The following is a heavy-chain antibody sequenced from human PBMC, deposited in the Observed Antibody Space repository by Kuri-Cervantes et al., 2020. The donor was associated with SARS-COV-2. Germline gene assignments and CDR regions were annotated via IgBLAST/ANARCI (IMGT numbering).Heavy chain of an antibody. V-gene: IGHV3-74*01. CDR2: TNTDGSST. D-gene: IGHD1-26*01. Sequence: LSLTCAASGFTFSNYWMHWVRQAPGKGLVWVSRTNTDGSSTSYADSVKGRFTTSRDNAKNTLYLQMNSLRAEDTAVYYCARAFLRGGSDYWGQGTLVTVSS. CDR1: GFTFSNYW. CDR3: ARAFLRGGSDY. J-gene: IGHJ4*02.